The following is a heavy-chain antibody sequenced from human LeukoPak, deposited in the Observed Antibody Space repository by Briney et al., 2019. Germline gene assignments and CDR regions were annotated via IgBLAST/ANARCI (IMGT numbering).Heavy chain of an antibody. D-gene: IGHD5-18*01. Sequence: GGSLRLSCAASGFTFSSYSMNWVRQAPGKGLEWVSSISSSSSYIYYADSVKGRFTISRDNAKNSRYLQMNSLRAEDTAVYYCARDLDTAMGLDYWGQGTLVTVSS. V-gene: IGHV3-21*01. CDR1: GFTFSSYS. CDR2: ISSSSSYI. CDR3: ARDLDTAMGLDY. J-gene: IGHJ4*02.